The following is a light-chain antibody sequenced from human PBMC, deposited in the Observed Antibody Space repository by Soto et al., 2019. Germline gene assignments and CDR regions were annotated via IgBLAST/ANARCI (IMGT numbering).Light chain of an antibody. J-gene: IGKJ2*01. V-gene: IGKV3-11*01. CDR2: DVS. CDR3: LQRSTWYT. CDR1: QSVSGY. Sequence: EIVLTQSPATLSLSSGERATLSCRASQSVSGYLAWYQQKPGQAPRLVIYDVSSRATGVPPRFSGSGSGTDFTLTISSLEPEDFAFYYCLQRSTWYTFGQGTKLEIK.